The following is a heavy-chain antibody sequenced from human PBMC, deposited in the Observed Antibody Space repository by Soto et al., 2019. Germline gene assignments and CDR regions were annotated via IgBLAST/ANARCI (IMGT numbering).Heavy chain of an antibody. Sequence: EVQLLESGGGLVQPGGSLRLSCAASGFTFSSYAMSWVRQVPGKGLEWVSTISGSGGRTYYADSVKGRFTISRDNSKNTLYVEMNSLRAEDTAVYYCAKTAGDCIGGSCYSQGFDIWGQGTVVTVSS. V-gene: IGHV3-23*01. CDR2: ISGSGGRT. D-gene: IGHD2-15*01. CDR1: GFTFSSYA. J-gene: IGHJ3*02. CDR3: AKTAGDCIGGSCYSQGFDI.